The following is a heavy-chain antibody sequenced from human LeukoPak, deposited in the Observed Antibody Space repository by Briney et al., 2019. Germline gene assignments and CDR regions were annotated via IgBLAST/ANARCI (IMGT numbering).Heavy chain of an antibody. Sequence: SETLPLTCAVYGGSFSGYYWSWIRQPPGKGLEWIGEINHSGSTNYNPSLKSRVTISVDTSKNQFSLKLSSVTAADTAVYYCASSDYGYYFDYWGQGTLVTVSS. J-gene: IGHJ4*02. D-gene: IGHD3-10*01. CDR1: GGSFSGYY. CDR3: ASSDYGYYFDY. CDR2: INHSGST. V-gene: IGHV4-34*01.